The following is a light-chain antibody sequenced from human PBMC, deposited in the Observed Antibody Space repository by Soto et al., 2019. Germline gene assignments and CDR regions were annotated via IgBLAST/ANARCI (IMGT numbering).Light chain of an antibody. CDR2: GAS. V-gene: IGKV3-20*01. CDR3: QQYGSSWT. Sequence: EIVMTQSPATLSVSPGEGATLSCRASQSVSSKLAWYQQKPGQAPRLLIYGASSRATGIPDRFSGSGSGTDFTLTISRLEPEDFAVYYCQQYGSSWTFGQGTKVDNK. J-gene: IGKJ1*01. CDR1: QSVSSK.